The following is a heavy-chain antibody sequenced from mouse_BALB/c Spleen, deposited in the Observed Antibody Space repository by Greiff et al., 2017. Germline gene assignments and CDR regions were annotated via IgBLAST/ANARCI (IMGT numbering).Heavy chain of an antibody. D-gene: IGHD1-1*02. Sequence: QVQLQQSGPGLVAPSQSLSITCTVSGFSLSRYSVHWVRQPPGKGLEWLGMISGGGSTDYNSALKSRLSIGKANSKCQVFLKMNSLQTDDTAMYYCARSGYYLDYWGQGTTLTVSS. V-gene: IGHV2-6-4*01. J-gene: IGHJ2*01. CDR3: ARSGYYLDY. CDR2: ISGGGST. CDR1: GFSLSRYS.